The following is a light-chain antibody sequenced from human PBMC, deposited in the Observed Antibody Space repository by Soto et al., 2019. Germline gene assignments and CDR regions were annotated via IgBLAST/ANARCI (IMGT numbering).Light chain of an antibody. V-gene: IGLV1-44*01. CDR1: DSSIGRNS. CDR2: TSS. J-gene: IGLJ3*02. CDR3: AAWDDSLNGPV. Sequence: QSVLTQTPSASGTPGQRVTISCSGSDSSIGRNSVNWYQQFPGTAPKILIYTSSQRPPGVPDRFSGSKSGTSASLAISGLQSEDEADYDCAAWDDSLNGPVFGGGTKLTVL.